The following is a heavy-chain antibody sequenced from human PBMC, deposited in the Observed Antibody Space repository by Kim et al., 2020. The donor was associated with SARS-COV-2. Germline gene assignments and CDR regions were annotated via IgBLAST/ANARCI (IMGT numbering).Heavy chain of an antibody. Sequence: GGSLRLSCAASGFTVSSNYMSWVRQAPGKGLEWVSVIYSGGSTYYADSVKGRFTISRHNSKNTLYLQMNSLRAEDTAVYYCARGEGYCSSTSCYTLDYWGQGTLVTVSS. J-gene: IGHJ4*02. CDR3: ARGEGYCSSTSCYTLDY. V-gene: IGHV3-53*04. CDR2: IYSGGST. CDR1: GFTVSSNY. D-gene: IGHD2-2*02.